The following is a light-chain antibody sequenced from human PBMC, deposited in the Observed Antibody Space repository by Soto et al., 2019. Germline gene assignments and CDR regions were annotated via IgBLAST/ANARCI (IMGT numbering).Light chain of an antibody. Sequence: EIVLTQSPCTLSLSPGERATLSCRASQSVSSSYLAWYQQKPGQAPRPLIYGASSRAIGIPDRFSGSGSGTDFTLTISRLEPEVFAVYYCQQYGSSPSTLGPGTKV. CDR3: QQYGSSPST. CDR2: GAS. J-gene: IGKJ1*01. CDR1: QSVSSSY. V-gene: IGKV3-20*01.